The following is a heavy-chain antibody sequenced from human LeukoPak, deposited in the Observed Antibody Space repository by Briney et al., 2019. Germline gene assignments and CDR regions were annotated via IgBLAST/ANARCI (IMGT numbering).Heavy chain of an antibody. V-gene: IGHV3-74*03. D-gene: IGHD6-19*01. J-gene: IGHJ3*02. Sequence: GGSLRLSCAASGFTFSSYGMHWVRQAPGKGLVWVSHINNDGSSTKYADSVKGRFTISRDNAKNTLYLQMNSLRAEDTAVYYCATVHSSGWPWGAFDIWGQGTMVTVSS. CDR2: INNDGSST. CDR3: ATVHSSGWPWGAFDI. CDR1: GFTFSSYG.